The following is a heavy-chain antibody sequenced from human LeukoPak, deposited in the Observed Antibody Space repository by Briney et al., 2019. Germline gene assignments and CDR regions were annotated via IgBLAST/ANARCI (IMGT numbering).Heavy chain of an antibody. CDR1: GFTFRYAW. V-gene: IGHV3-15*01. CDR3: TTYPGGYCTSNSCYSYFHQ. D-gene: IGHD2-2*03. Sequence: PGGSLRLSCEASGFTFRYAWMNWVRQAPGKGLEWVGRIQSKTDGGTTDYAALVKGRFTISRDDSKNTLYLQMNSLKTEDTAVYYCTTYPGGYCTSNSCYSYFHQWGQGTLVTVSS. CDR2: IQSKTDGGTT. J-gene: IGHJ1*01.